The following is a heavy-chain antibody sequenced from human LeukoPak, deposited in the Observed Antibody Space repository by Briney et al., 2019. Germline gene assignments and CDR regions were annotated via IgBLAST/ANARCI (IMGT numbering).Heavy chain of an antibody. D-gene: IGHD6-19*01. CDR2: TYYRSKWYN. V-gene: IGHV6-1*01. CDR1: GDSVSSNSAA. Sequence: SQTLSLTCAISGDSVSSNSAAWNWIRQSPSRGLEWLGRTYYRSKWYNDYAVSVKSRITINPHTSKNQFSLQLNSVTPEDTAVYYCAKAVAGLWGQENWFDPWGQGTLVTVSS. J-gene: IGHJ5*02. CDR3: AKAVAGLWGQENWFDP.